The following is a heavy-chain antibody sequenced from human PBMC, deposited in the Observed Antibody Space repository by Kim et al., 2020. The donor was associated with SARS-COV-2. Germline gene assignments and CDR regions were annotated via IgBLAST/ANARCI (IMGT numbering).Heavy chain of an antibody. Sequence: GGSLRLSCVASGFTFRNYEMNWVRLAPGKGLEWVSHISSSGETKDYADSVKGRFTISRDNAKNSLYLQINSLRAEDTALYYCATDYVNYYYYYSMDVWGQGTTVTVSS. CDR2: ISSSGETK. J-gene: IGHJ6*02. CDR1: GFTFRNYE. V-gene: IGHV3-48*03. CDR3: ATDYVNYYYYYSMDV. D-gene: IGHD4-17*01.